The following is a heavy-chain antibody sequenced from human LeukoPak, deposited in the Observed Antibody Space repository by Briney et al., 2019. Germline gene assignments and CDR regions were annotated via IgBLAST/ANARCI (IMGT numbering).Heavy chain of an antibody. Sequence: GGSLRLSCAASGFTFSSYSMNWVRQAPGKGLEWVSSISSSSSYIYYADSVKGRFTISRDNAKNSLYLQMNSLRAEDTAVYYCARVRCYDSSGYPIDYWGQGTLVTVSS. CDR1: GFTFSSYS. CDR3: ARVRCYDSSGYPIDY. CDR2: ISSSSSYI. D-gene: IGHD3-22*01. V-gene: IGHV3-21*01. J-gene: IGHJ4*02.